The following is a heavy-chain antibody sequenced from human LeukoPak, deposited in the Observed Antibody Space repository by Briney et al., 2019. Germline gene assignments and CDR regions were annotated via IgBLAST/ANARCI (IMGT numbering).Heavy chain of an antibody. J-gene: IGHJ5*02. CDR1: GGSISSYY. D-gene: IGHD3-9*01. CDR3: ARLEAYYDILTGYKGNWFDP. CDR2: IYSSGST. Sequence: KPSETLSLTCTVSGGSISSYYWSWIRQPAGKGLEWIGRIYSSGSTNYNPSLKSRVTMSVDTSKNQFSLKLSSVTAADTAVYYCARLEAYYDILTGYKGNWFDPWGQGTLVTVSS. V-gene: IGHV4-4*07.